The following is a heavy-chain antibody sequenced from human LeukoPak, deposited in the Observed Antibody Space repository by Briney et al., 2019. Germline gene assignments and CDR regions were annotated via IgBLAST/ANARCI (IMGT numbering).Heavy chain of an antibody. V-gene: IGHV4-39*07. J-gene: IGHJ3*02. Sequence: SETLSLTCTVSGGSISSSSYYWGWIRQPPGKGLEWIGIIYYSGSTYYNPSLKSRVTMSVDTSRNQFSLKLSSLTAADTAVHYCARMEQQHDAFDIWGQGTMVTVSS. D-gene: IGHD6-13*01. CDR1: GGSISSSSYY. CDR2: IYYSGST. CDR3: ARMEQQHDAFDI.